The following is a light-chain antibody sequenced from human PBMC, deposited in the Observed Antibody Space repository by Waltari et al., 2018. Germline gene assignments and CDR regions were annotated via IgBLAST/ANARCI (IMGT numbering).Light chain of an antibody. J-gene: IGKJ2*01. CDR1: QSVGTY. V-gene: IGKV3-11*01. CDR3: QQRSSWTPHT. CDR2: DAS. Sequence: EIVLTQSPATLSLSPGETATLSCRASQSVGTYLAWYQQKPGQAPRLLIYDASNRATGIPDRFRGSGSGTDFTLTISSLEPEDFAVYYCQQRSSWTPHTFGQRARLEIK.